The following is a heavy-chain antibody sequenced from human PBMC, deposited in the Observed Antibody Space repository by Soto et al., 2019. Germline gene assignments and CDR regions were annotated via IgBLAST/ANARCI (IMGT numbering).Heavy chain of an antibody. Sequence: QVQLVDSGGGLVKPGGSLRLSCAASGFKFSDYDMTWFRQAPGKGLEWISYISTTGTFTKYADSVKVRFTVSRDNTKNSTFLQMNSLRVDDTAVYYCARDLQVYGSDTNYNKPRDYWGQANRVAVSS. CDR1: GFKFSDYD. J-gene: IGHJ4*02. V-gene: IGHV3-11*05. CDR2: ISTTGTFT. CDR3: ARDLQVYGSDTNYNKPRDY. D-gene: IGHD3-10*01.